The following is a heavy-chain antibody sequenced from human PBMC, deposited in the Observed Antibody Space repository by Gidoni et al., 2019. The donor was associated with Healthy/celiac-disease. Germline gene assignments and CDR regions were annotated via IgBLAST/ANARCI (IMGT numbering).Heavy chain of an antibody. CDR2: IYHSGRI. CDR3: ARDLYGGNSPSLDS. V-gene: IGHV4-38-2*02. Sequence: QVQLQESGPGLVKPSETLSLTCAVSGYSLSSGYYWGWIRQPPGKGLEWIGSIYHSGRINYNPSLKSRVTISVDTSKNQFSLKLSSVTAADTAVYYCARDLYGGNSPSLDSWGQGTLVTVSS. D-gene: IGHD4-17*01. CDR1: GYSLSSGYY. J-gene: IGHJ4*02.